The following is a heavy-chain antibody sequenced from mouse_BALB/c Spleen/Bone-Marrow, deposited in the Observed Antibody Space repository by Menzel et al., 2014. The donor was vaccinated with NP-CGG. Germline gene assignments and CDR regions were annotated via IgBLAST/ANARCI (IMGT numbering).Heavy chain of an antibody. V-gene: IGHV14-3*02. D-gene: IGHD2-14*01. CDR1: GFNIKDTY. CDR2: IDPANGNT. Sequence: QLKESGAELVKPGASVKLSCTASGFNIKDTYMHWVKQRPEQGLEWIGRIDPANGNTKYDPKFQGKATITADTSSNTAYLQLSSLTSEDTAVYYCASYRYAWYFDVWGAGTTVTVSS. J-gene: IGHJ1*01. CDR3: ASYRYAWYFDV.